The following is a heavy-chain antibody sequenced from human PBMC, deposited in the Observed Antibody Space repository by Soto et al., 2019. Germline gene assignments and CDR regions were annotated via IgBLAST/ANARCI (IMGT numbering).Heavy chain of an antibody. Sequence: PGESLKISCNGSAYSFTNYWIGWVRQMPGKGLEWMGSIYPGDSDIKYSPSFQGQVTISADKSINTAYLQWSSLKASDSAMYYCARTASGHYYAGFDYWGQGTLVTVSS. D-gene: IGHD3-3*01. CDR1: AYSFTNYW. CDR3: ARTASGHYYAGFDY. V-gene: IGHV5-51*01. J-gene: IGHJ4*02. CDR2: IYPGDSDI.